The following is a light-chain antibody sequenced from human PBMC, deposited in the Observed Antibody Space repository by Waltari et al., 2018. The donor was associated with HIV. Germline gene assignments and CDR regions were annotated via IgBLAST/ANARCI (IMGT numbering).Light chain of an antibody. CDR1: STHVVGYYF. Sequence: SPLPPPRSGSGSPGQSSTTSCIGTSTHVVGYYFFSWDQQHPGKAPKLLIYDVGKRPSGVPARFSGSKSGNTASLTISGLQAEDEADYFCCSYAGNFFVFGTGTQVSVL. CDR3: CSYAGNFFV. J-gene: IGLJ1*01. CDR2: DVG. V-gene: IGLV2-11*01.